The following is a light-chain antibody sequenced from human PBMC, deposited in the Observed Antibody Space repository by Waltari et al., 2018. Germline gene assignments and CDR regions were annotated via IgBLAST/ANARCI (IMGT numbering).Light chain of an antibody. CDR2: YDT. J-gene: IGLJ3*02. V-gene: IGLV3-21*01. CDR1: TIESKS. CDR3: QVWDDTTNSGV. Sequence: YVLTQPPSVSVAPGKTATLTCGGETIESKSVHCYQQKAGQAPVLVLFYDTDRPSGIPDRFSGSNSGNTATLTISWVEAGDEADYHCQVWDDTTNSGVFGGGTRLTVL.